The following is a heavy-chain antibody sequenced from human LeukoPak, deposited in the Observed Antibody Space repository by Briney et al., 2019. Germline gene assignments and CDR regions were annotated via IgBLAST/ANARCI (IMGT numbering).Heavy chain of an antibody. Sequence: SETLSLTCTVSGGSISSGGYYWSWIRQHPGKGLEWIGYIYHSGSTYYNPSLKSRVTISVDRSKNQFSLKLSSVTAADTAVYYCASLYGDYADYWGQGTLVTVSS. CDR2: IYHSGST. CDR1: GGSISSGGYY. CDR3: ASLYGDYADY. J-gene: IGHJ4*02. D-gene: IGHD4-17*01. V-gene: IGHV4-30-2*01.